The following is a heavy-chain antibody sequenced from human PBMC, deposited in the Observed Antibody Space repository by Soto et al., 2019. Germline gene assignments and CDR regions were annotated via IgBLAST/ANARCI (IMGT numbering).Heavy chain of an antibody. V-gene: IGHV4-59*08. CDR3: ARHTLYYDSSGYYYWFDP. CDR1: GGSISSYY. J-gene: IGHJ5*02. D-gene: IGHD3-22*01. CDR2: IYYSGST. Sequence: SETLSLTCTVSGGSISSYYWSWIRQPPGKGLEWIGYIYYSGSTNYNPSLKSRVTISVDTSKNQFSLKLSSVTAADTAVYYCARHTLYYDSSGYYYWFDPWGQGTLVTVS.